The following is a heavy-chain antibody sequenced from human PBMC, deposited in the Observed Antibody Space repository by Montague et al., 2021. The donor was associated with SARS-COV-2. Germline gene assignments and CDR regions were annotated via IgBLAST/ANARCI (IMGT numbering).Heavy chain of an antibody. CDR3: AGNHPVPPYSSEY. D-gene: IGHD2-21*01. CDR1: GGSITTYY. J-gene: IGHJ4*02. CDR2: VYYTGGT. Sequence: SETLSLTCTVSGGSITTYYWSWIRQPPGKGLEWIANVYYTGGTNYNPSLKSRVAISVDTSKTQFSLRLTSVTAADTAIYYCAGNHPVPPYSSEYWGRGTLVTVSS. V-gene: IGHV4-59*01.